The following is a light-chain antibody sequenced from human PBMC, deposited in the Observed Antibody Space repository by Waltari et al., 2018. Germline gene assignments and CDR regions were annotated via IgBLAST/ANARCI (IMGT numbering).Light chain of an antibody. Sequence: EIVLTQSPGTLSLSPGEGATLSCRASQSITNNFLTWYQQRPGQAPRLLVYDASSRATGIPARFSGSGSGTDFTLTISRLEPEDFALYFCQQHGSLPQAFGQGTKVEIK. CDR3: QQHGSLPQA. CDR1: QSITNNF. CDR2: DAS. J-gene: IGKJ1*01. V-gene: IGKV3-20*01.